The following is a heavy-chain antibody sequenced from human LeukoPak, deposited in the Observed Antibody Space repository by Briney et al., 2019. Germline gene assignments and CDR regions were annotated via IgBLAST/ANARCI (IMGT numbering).Heavy chain of an antibody. CDR1: GFTVSSNY. D-gene: IGHD5-18*01. Sequence: GGSLRLSCAASGFTVSSNYMSWVRQAPGKGLEGVSVIYSGGSTYHADSVKGRFTISRDNSKNTLYLQMNSLRAEDTAVYYCARVFPEVTHFDYWGQGTLVTVSS. J-gene: IGHJ4*02. CDR3: ARVFPEVTHFDY. V-gene: IGHV3-53*01. CDR2: IYSGGST.